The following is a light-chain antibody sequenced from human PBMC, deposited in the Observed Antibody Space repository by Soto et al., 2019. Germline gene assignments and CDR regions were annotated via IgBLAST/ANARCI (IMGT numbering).Light chain of an antibody. J-gene: IGKJ4*01. V-gene: IGKV1-9*01. CDR1: QAISNY. CDR2: GAF. Sequence: DIQLTQSPSFLSASVGDRVTITCRASQAISNYLAWYQQKPGKAPRLLIYGAFTLQSGVPSRFRGSGSGTEFTLTISSLQAEDFATYFCQQLNVNPPLTFGGGTKVDIK. CDR3: QQLNVNPPLT.